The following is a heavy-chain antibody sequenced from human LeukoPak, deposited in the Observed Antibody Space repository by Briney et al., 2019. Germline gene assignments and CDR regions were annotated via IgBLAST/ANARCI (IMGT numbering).Heavy chain of an antibody. CDR1: GGSISSSSYS. D-gene: IGHD2-21*01. CDR3: ARHGKLGILYY. Sequence: SETLSLTCTVSGGSISSSSYSWGWIRQPPGKGLEWIGSIYYSGSTYYNPSLKSRVTISVDTSKNQFSLKLSSVTAADTAVYYCARHGKLGILYYWGQGTLVTVSS. J-gene: IGHJ4*02. V-gene: IGHV4-39*01. CDR2: IYYSGST.